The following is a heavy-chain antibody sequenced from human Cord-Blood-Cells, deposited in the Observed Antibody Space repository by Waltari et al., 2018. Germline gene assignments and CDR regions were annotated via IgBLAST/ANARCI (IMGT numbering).Heavy chain of an antibody. CDR3: ARCSSSSVGGWFDP. V-gene: IGHV4-4*07. J-gene: IGHJ5*02. Sequence: QVQLQESGPGLVKPSETLSLTCTVSGGSISSYYWSWIRQPAGKGLGWIGRIYTSGSTNSHPSLKSRVTMSVDTSKNQFSLKLSSVTAADTAVYYCARCSSSSVGGWFDPWGQGTLVTVSS. CDR2: IYTSGST. CDR1: GGSISSYY. D-gene: IGHD6-6*01.